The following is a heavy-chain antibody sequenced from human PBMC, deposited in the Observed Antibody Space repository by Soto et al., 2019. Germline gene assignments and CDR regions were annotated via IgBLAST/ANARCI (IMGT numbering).Heavy chain of an antibody. Sequence: QVQLVQSGAEVKKPGASVKVSCKASGYTFTSYGISWVRQAPGQGLEWMGWISAYNGNTNYAQKLQGRVTMTTDTSTSTAYRELRSLRSDDTAVYYCARGGMVYASHQGYYYYGMDVWGQGTTVTVSS. V-gene: IGHV1-18*01. CDR3: ARGGMVYASHQGYYYYGMDV. J-gene: IGHJ6*02. D-gene: IGHD2-8*01. CDR1: GYTFTSYG. CDR2: ISAYNGNT.